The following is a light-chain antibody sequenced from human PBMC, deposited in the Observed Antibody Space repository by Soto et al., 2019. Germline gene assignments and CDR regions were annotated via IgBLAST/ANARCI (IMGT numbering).Light chain of an antibody. CDR2: VAF. CDR3: QQSFRSPIT. CDR1: QSIALS. J-gene: IGKJ5*01. Sequence: DIQMTQSPSSLSASVGDTVTMTCRASQSIALSVNWYQQKPGKAPKLLIYVAFTLESGVPSRFSGSGSGTEFTLTIRSLQPEDFATYSCQQSFRSPITFGQGTRLE. V-gene: IGKV1-39*01.